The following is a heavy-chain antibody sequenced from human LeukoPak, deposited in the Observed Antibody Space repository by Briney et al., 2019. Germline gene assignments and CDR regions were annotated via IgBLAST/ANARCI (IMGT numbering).Heavy chain of an antibody. Sequence: ASVKVSCKASGGTFSSYAISWVRQAPGQGLEWMGRIIPILGIANYAQKFQGRVTIAADKSTSTAYMELSSLRSEDTAVYYCASLGYCSGGSCYSYTYGMDVWGQGTTVTVSS. J-gene: IGHJ6*02. CDR1: GGTFSSYA. CDR3: ASLGYCSGGSCYSYTYGMDV. CDR2: IIPILGIA. D-gene: IGHD2-15*01. V-gene: IGHV1-69*04.